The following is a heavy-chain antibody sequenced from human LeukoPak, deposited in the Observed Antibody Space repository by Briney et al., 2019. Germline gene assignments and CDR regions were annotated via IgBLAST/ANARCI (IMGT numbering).Heavy chain of an antibody. Sequence: QSGGSLRLSCAASGFTFSSYSMNWVRQAPGKGLEWVANIKHDESEKNYLDSVKGRFTISRDNAQNSLYLQMNGLRVEDTAVYYCTRRLDDWGQGTLVTVSS. CDR3: TRRLDD. CDR1: GFTFSSYS. CDR2: IKHDESEK. J-gene: IGHJ4*02. D-gene: IGHD3-16*01. V-gene: IGHV3-7*01.